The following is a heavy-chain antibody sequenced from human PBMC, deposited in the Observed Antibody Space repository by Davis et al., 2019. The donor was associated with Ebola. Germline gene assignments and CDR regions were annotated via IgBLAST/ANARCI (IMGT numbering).Heavy chain of an antibody. V-gene: IGHV3-48*04. D-gene: IGHD6-19*01. CDR3: AKMLDSSGWYGFYYFDY. Sequence: GESLKISCAASGFTFSSYWMSWVRQAPGKGLEWVSYISSSGSTIYYADSVKGRFTISRDNAKNSLYLQMNSLRAEDTAVYYCAKMLDSSGWYGFYYFDYWGQGTLVTVSS. CDR1: GFTFSSYW. J-gene: IGHJ4*02. CDR2: ISSSGSTI.